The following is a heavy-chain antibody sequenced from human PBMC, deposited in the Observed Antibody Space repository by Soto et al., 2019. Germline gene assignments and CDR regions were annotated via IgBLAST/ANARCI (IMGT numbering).Heavy chain of an antibody. CDR1: GGSISTSRSY. CDR3: ARQPTTGDTDLWFDP. Sequence: SETLSLTCNVSGGSISTSRSYWAWIRQPPGKGLEWLANIFYSGSTYYNPSLASRVTVSVDTSKNEFSLKLGSVTAADTAVYYCARQPTTGDTDLWFDPWGQGNLVTVSS. D-gene: IGHD2-21*01. CDR2: IFYSGST. J-gene: IGHJ5*02. V-gene: IGHV4-39*01.